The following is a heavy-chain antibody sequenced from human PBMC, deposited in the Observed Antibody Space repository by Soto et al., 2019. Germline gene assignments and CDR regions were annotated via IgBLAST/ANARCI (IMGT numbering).Heavy chain of an antibody. CDR2: IYYSGST. D-gene: IGHD4-17*01. Sequence: QVQLQESGPGLVKPSQTLSLTCTVSGGSISSGDYYWSWIRQPPGKGLEWIGYIYYSGSTYYNPSLKNRVTISVDTSKNQFSLKLSSVTAADTAVYYCARDGAGYGDYDYMYSVREAKGYGMDVWGQGTTVTVSS. CDR1: GGSISSGDYY. CDR3: ARDGAGYGDYDYMYSVREAKGYGMDV. J-gene: IGHJ6*02. V-gene: IGHV4-30-4*01.